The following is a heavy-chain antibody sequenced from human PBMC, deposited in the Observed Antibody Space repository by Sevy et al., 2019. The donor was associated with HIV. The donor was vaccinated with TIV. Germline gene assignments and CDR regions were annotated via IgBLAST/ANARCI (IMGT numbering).Heavy chain of an antibody. Sequence: GGSLRLSCAASGFTFHTYAVLWVRQAPGKGLEWLTLISYDGVNKYYADSVKGRFTISRDNSKNTLYLQMDSLRVEYTALYYCARVAVEYCTNDCYHRFDHWGQGTLVTVSS. CDR2: ISYDGVNK. CDR1: GFTFHTYA. CDR3: ARVAVEYCTNDCYHRFDH. V-gene: IGHV3-30-3*01. J-gene: IGHJ4*02. D-gene: IGHD2-8*01.